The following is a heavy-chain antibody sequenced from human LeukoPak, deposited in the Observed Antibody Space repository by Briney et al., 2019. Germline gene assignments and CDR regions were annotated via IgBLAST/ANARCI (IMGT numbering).Heavy chain of an antibody. CDR1: GFTFSSYN. CDR2: ISSSSSTI. CDR3: ARLRVHGGASPDY. J-gene: IGHJ4*02. D-gene: IGHD1-26*01. Sequence: PGGSLRLSCAASGFTFSSYNMNWVRQAPGKGLEWVSYISSSSSTIYYADSVKGRFTTSRDNAKNSLYLQMNSLRDEDTAVYYCARLRVHGGASPDYWGQGTLVTVSS. V-gene: IGHV3-48*02.